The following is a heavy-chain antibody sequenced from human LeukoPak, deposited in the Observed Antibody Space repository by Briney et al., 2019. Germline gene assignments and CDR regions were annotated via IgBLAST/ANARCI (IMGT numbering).Heavy chain of an antibody. J-gene: IGHJ4*02. Sequence: AGGSLRLSCAPSGFAFSSYGMNWVRQAPGKGLEWVSSISANGHFTYYADSVKGRVTISRDNSQKTLYLQMNSLRAEDTAIYYCAKSEGVATMAIFDYWGQGTRVTVSS. CDR3: AKSEGVATMAIFDY. D-gene: IGHD3-10*01. CDR2: ISANGHFT. CDR1: GFAFSSYG. V-gene: IGHV3-23*01.